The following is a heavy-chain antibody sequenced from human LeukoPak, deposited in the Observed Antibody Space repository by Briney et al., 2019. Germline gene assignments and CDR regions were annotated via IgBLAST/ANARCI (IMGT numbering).Heavy chain of an antibody. CDR1: GFAFSRYA. CDR3: ARAVFDSSGWYGRGFDY. CDR2: ISYDGSNK. Sequence: QSGGSLRLSCAASGFAFSRYAMHWVRQAPGKGLEWVAVISYDGSNKYYADSVKGRFTISRDNSKNTLYLQMNSLRAEDTAVYYCARAVFDSSGWYGRGFDYWGQGTLVTVSS. V-gene: IGHV3-30-3*01. J-gene: IGHJ4*02. D-gene: IGHD6-19*01.